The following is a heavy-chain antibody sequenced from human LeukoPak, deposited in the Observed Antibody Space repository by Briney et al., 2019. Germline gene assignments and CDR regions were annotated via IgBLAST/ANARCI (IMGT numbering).Heavy chain of an antibody. D-gene: IGHD1-26*01. CDR2: ISSSSSYI. V-gene: IGHV3-21*01. CDR3: ARDDELLFDY. Sequence: NPGGSLRLSCAASGFTFSSYSMNWVRQAPGKGLEWVSSISSSSSYIYYADSVKGRLTISRDNAKNSLYLQMNSLRAEDTAVYYCARDDELLFDYWGQGTLVTVSS. J-gene: IGHJ4*02. CDR1: GFTFSSYS.